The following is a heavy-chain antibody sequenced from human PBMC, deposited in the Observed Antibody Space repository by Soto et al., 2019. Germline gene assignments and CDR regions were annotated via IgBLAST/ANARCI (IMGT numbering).Heavy chain of an antibody. J-gene: IGHJ4*02. CDR2: ISYDGSNK. CDR3: ARDSSGDYDILTGLFDY. D-gene: IGHD3-9*01. CDR1: GFTFSSYA. V-gene: IGHV3-30-3*01. Sequence: GGSLRLSCAASGFTFSSYAMHWVRQAPGKGLEWVAVISYDGSNKYYADSVKGRFTISRDNSKNTLYLQMNSLRAEDTAVYYCARDSSGDYDILTGLFDYWGQGTLVTVSS.